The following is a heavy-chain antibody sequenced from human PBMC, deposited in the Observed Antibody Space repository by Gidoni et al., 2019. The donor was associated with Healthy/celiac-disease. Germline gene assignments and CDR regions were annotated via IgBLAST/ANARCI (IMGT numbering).Heavy chain of an antibody. CDR2: ISGSGGST. D-gene: IGHD6-13*01. CDR1: GFTFSSYA. CDR3: AKASSWYFKGHDAFDI. J-gene: IGHJ3*02. Sequence: EVQLLESGGGLVQPGGSLRLACAASGFTFSSYAMSWVRQAPGKGLEWVSAISGSGGSTYYADSVKGRFTISRDNSKNTLYLQMNSLRAEDTAVYYCAKASSWYFKGHDAFDIWGQGTMVTVSS. V-gene: IGHV3-23*01.